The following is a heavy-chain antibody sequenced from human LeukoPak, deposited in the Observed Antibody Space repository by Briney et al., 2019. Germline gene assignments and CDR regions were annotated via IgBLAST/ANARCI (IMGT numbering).Heavy chain of an antibody. CDR2: ISRDESRA. Sequence: PGRSLRLSCAASGFMFSSYAMHWVRQAPGKGLEWVAVISRDESRAYYADSVEGRFIISRENSKNTMYLQINSLRPVDTAVYYCARDHGFWFDPWGQGTLVTVSS. CDR3: ARDHGFWFDP. V-gene: IGHV3-30*04. CDR1: GFMFSSYA. J-gene: IGHJ5*02.